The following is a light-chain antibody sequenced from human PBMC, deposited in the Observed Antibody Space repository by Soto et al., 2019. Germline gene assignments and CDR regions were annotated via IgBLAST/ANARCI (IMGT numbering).Light chain of an antibody. J-gene: IGKJ2*01. CDR3: MQASQWPYT. Sequence: DVVMTQSPLSLPVTLGQPASISCKSSQSLVHSDRNIYLNWFQQRPGQSPRRLIYKVSNRDSGVPDRFSGSGSGTDFTLNLSRVEAVDIGVYYCMQASQWPYTFGQGTKLEI. CDR2: KVS. CDR1: QSLVHSDRNIY. V-gene: IGKV2-30*02.